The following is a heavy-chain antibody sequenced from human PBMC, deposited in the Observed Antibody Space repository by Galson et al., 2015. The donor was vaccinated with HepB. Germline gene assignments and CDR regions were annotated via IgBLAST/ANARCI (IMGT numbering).Heavy chain of an antibody. J-gene: IGHJ2*01. CDR1: GFTFSSYW. CDR2: IKQDGSEK. CDR3: ARDAQGYSYGYGSIRYFDL. Sequence: SLRLSCAASGFTFSSYWMSWVRQAPGKGLEWVANIKQDGSEKYYVDSVKGRFTISRDNAKNSLYLQMNSLRAEDTAVYYCARDAQGYSYGYGSIRYFDLWGRGTLVTVSS. D-gene: IGHD5-18*01. V-gene: IGHV3-7*01.